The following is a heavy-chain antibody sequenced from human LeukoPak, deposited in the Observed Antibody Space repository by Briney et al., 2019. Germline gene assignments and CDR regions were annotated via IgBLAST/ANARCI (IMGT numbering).Heavy chain of an antibody. Sequence: SETLSLTCTVSGGSISSSSYYWGWIRQPPGKGLEWIGSIYYSGSTYYNPSLKSRVTISVDTSKNQFSLKLSSVTAADTAVYYCARDLSRTTIVVVPAAFDYWGQGTLVTVSS. CDR3: ARDLSRTTIVVVPAAFDY. CDR1: GGSISSSSYY. D-gene: IGHD2-2*01. V-gene: IGHV4-39*07. J-gene: IGHJ4*02. CDR2: IYYSGST.